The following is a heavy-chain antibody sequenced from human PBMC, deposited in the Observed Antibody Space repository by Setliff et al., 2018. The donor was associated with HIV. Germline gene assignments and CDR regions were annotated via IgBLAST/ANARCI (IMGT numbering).Heavy chain of an antibody. CDR1: GFTFSVHG. D-gene: IGHD7-27*01. V-gene: IGHV3-30*02. Sequence: GGSLRLSCAASGFTFSVHGMHWVRKAPGRGLECVAFINYDEGYEYYADSVQGRVTISRDNSKNTVDLQMNSLRLEDTGVYYCAKDGDFRNSDYDAFDFWGQGTMVTVSS. CDR3: AKDGDFRNSDYDAFDF. CDR2: INYDEGYE. J-gene: IGHJ3*01.